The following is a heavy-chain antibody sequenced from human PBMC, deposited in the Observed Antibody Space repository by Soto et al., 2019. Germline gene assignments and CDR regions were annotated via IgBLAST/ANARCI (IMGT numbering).Heavy chain of an antibody. CDR3: ARGAGITIFGVVIGDNWFDP. J-gene: IGHJ5*02. V-gene: IGHV3-30-3*01. D-gene: IGHD3-3*01. CDR1: GFTFSSYA. Sequence: GGSLRLSCAASGFTFSSYAMHWVRQAPGKGLEWVAVISYDGGNKYYADSVKGRFTISRDNSKNTLYLQMNSLRAEDTAVYYCARGAGITIFGVVIGDNWFDPWGQGTLVTVSS. CDR2: ISYDGGNK.